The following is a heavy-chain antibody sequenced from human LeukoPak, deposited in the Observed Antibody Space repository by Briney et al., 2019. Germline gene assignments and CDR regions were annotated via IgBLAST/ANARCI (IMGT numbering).Heavy chain of an antibody. CDR1: GFTVSSNY. CDR2: IYSGGST. Sequence: GGSLRLSCAASGFTVSSNYMSWVRQAPGKGLEWVSVIYSGGSTYYADSVKGRFTISRDNSKNTLYLQMNSLRAEDTAVYYCARGVVFIAAAGGYYFDYWGQGTLVSVSS. V-gene: IGHV3-53*01. J-gene: IGHJ4*02. CDR3: ARGVVFIAAAGGYYFDY. D-gene: IGHD6-13*01.